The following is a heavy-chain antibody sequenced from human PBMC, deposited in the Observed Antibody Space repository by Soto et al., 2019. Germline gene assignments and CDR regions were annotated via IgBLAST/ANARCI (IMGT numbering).Heavy chain of an antibody. V-gene: IGHV3-23*01. J-gene: IGHJ5*02. D-gene: IGHD6-13*01. CDR3: ATIGSSWLPEGT. Sequence: PGGSLRLSCAASGFTFSSYAMSWVRQAPGKGLEWVSAISGSGGSTYYADSVKGRFTISRDNSKNTLYRQMNSLRAEHTAVYYCATIGSSWLPEGTWGKGTLVTVSS. CDR1: GFTFSSYA. CDR2: ISGSGGST.